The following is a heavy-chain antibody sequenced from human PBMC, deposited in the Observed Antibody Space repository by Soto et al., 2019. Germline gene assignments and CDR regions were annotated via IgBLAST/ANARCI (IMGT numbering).Heavy chain of an antibody. V-gene: IGHV3-21*01. D-gene: IGHD3-22*01. CDR3: ARDYYDSSGYSFSFA. CDR1: GFTFSSYS. J-gene: IGHJ4*02. CDR2: ISSSSSYI. Sequence: EVQLVESGGGLVKPGGSLRPSCAASGFTFSSYSMNWVRQAPGKGLEGVSSISSSSSYIYYADSVKGRFTISRDNAKNSLYLQMNSQRAEDTAVYYFARDYYDSSGYSFSFAWGQGTLVTGSS.